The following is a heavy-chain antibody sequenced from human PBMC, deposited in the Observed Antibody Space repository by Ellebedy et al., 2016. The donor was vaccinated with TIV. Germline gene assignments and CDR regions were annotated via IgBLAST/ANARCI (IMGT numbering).Heavy chain of an antibody. D-gene: IGHD3-10*01. CDR3: AGGSYTPYGMDV. V-gene: IGHV4-61*01. J-gene: IGHJ6*02. Sequence: SETLSLTCTVSGGSVSSGSHYWNWIRQPPGPGLEWIGYSYYIGTTNYNHSLKSRVTISEDTSKNQFSLRLTSVTAADTAVYYCAGGSYTPYGMDVWGRGTTVIVSS. CDR1: GGSVSSGSHY. CDR2: SYYIGTT.